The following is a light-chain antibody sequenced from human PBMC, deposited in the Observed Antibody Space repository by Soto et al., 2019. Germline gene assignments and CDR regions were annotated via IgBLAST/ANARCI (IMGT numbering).Light chain of an antibody. J-gene: IGKJ5*01. CDR1: QTVNSDY. CDR3: QYYGNSRIT. V-gene: IGKV3-20*01. CDR2: AAS. Sequence: EIVLTQSPGTLCLSPGERATLSCRASQTVNSDYLTWYQQKPGQAPRLLIYAASSGATGIPDRFSGSGSETDFTLTINRLEPEDFAVYYCQYYGNSRITFGQGTRLEIK.